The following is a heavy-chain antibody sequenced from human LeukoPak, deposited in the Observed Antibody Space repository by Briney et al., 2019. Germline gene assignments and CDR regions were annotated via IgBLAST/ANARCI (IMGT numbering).Heavy chain of an antibody. CDR2: IIPIFGTA. J-gene: IGHJ6*02. CDR3: ATTTVTTRLGYYYCGMDV. V-gene: IGHV1-69*01. CDR1: GGTFSSYA. Sequence: ASVKVSCKASGGTFSSYAISWVRQAPGQGLEWMGGIIPIFGTANYAQEFQGRVTITADESTSTAYMELSSLRSEDTAVYYCATTTVTTRLGYYYCGMDVWGQGTTVTVSS. D-gene: IGHD4-17*01.